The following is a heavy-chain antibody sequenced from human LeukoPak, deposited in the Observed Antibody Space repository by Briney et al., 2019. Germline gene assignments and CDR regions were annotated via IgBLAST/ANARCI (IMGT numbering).Heavy chain of an antibody. D-gene: IGHD3-22*01. CDR2: IYYSGST. J-gene: IGHJ5*02. V-gene: IGHV4-39*07. CDR1: GGSISSSSYY. Sequence: SETLSLTCTVSGGSISSSSYYWGWIRQPPGKGLEWIGSIYYSGSTYYNPSLKSRVTISVDTSKNQFSLKLSSVTAADTAVYYCARAGYDSSGLRSWFDPWGQGTLVTVSS. CDR3: ARAGYDSSGLRSWFDP.